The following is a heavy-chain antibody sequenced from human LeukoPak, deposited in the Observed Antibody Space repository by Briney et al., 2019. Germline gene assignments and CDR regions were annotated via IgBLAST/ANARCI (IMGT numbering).Heavy chain of an antibody. Sequence: PGGSLRLSCVASGYIFTNYAMHWVRQAPGKGLEWVAAKSDDGSHEYYADSVKGRFTISRDNSKNTLYLQMNSLRAEDMALYYCAKEQKYSPHAFDIWGQGTMVTVPS. D-gene: IGHD6-6*01. J-gene: IGHJ3*02. CDR1: GYIFTNYA. V-gene: IGHV3-30*04. CDR2: KSDDGSHE. CDR3: AKEQKYSPHAFDI.